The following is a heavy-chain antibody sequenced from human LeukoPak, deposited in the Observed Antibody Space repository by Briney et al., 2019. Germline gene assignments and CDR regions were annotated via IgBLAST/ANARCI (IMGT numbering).Heavy chain of an antibody. D-gene: IGHD3-3*01. CDR3: WVFGVVIIDY. CDR2: ISYDGSNK. Sequence: PGGSLRLSCAASGFTFSSYAMHWVRQAPGKGLEWVAVISYDGSNKYCADSVKGRFTISRDNSKNTLYLQMNSLRAEDTAVYYCWVFGVVIIDYWGQGTLVTVSS. CDR1: GFTFSSYA. V-gene: IGHV3-30-3*01. J-gene: IGHJ4*02.